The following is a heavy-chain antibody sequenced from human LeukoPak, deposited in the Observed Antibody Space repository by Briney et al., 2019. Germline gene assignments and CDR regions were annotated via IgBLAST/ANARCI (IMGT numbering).Heavy chain of an antibody. Sequence: SETLSLTCAVFGYSISSGYYWGWIRQPPGKGLEWIGTIYHSGSTYYNPSLKSRVTISVDTSKNQFSPKLSSVTAAGTAVYYCARGAYRGLAAAGRGYFDYWGQGTLVIFSS. J-gene: IGHJ4*02. CDR1: GYSISSGYY. CDR2: IYHSGST. CDR3: ARGAYRGLAAAGRGYFDY. V-gene: IGHV4-38-2*01. D-gene: IGHD6-13*01.